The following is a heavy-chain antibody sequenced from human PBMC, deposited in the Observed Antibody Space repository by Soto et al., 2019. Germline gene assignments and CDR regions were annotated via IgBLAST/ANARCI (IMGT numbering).Heavy chain of an antibody. V-gene: IGHV4-59*01. CDR1: GGSISSYY. CDR3: ARELRYFDWLQKNYFDY. Sequence: TLSLTCTVSGGSISSYYWSWIRQPPGKGLEWIGYIYYSGSTNYNPSLKSRVTISVDTSKNQFSLKLSSVTAADTAVYCCARELRYFDWLQKNYFDYWGQGTLVTVSS. J-gene: IGHJ4*02. D-gene: IGHD3-9*01. CDR2: IYYSGST.